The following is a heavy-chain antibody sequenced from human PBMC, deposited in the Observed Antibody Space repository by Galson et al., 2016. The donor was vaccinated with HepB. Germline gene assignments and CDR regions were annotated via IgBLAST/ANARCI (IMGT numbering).Heavy chain of an antibody. J-gene: IGHJ6*02. D-gene: IGHD6-6*01. Sequence: CAISGDSVSSNSATWNWIRQSPSRGLEWLGRTYYRSKWYNDXXVSVKSRVTINPGTSTNQFSLHLNSVTPEDTAVYYCERQYSSSSFYYGMDVWGQGTTVTVSS. CDR3: ERQYSSSSFYYGMDV. V-gene: IGHV6-1*01. CDR2: TYYRSKWYN. CDR1: GDSVSSNSAT.